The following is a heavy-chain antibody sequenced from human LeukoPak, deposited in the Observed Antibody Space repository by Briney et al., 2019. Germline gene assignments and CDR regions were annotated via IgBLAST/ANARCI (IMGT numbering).Heavy chain of an antibody. D-gene: IGHD6-13*01. V-gene: IGHV4-61*02. Sequence: PSETLSLTCTVSGGSISSSSYYWSWIRQPAGKGLEWIGRIYTSGSTNYNPSLKSRVTMSVDTSKNQFSLKLSSVTAADTAVYYCARGRQPALVVDYWGQGTLVTVSS. CDR3: ARGRQPALVVDY. CDR1: GGSISSSSYY. CDR2: IYTSGST. J-gene: IGHJ4*02.